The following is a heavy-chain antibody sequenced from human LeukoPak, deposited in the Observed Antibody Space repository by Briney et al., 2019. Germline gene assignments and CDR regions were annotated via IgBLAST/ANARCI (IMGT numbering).Heavy chain of an antibody. CDR1: GFIFRSYW. D-gene: IGHD2-2*01. Sequence: GGSLRLSCAASGFIFRSYWMVWVRQAPGKGLEWVASIDEHGFKTYYAASVTGRFTISKDTAKNSLDLQMNSLRAEDTAVYYCARDTSFPDAFDIWGQGTMVTVSS. V-gene: IGHV3-7*01. CDR2: IDEHGFKT. J-gene: IGHJ3*02. CDR3: ARDTSFPDAFDI.